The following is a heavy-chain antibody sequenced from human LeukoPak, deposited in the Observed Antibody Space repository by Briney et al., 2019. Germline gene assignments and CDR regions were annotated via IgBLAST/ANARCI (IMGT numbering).Heavy chain of an antibody. Sequence: SETLSLTCTVSGGFIRTYYWSWIRQPAGKELEWIGRIHTSGSTLYNPSLKSRVTISVDTSKNQFSLKLSSATAADTAVYYCARGPPHGGTYFDYWGQGTLVTVSS. CDR1: GGFIRTYY. V-gene: IGHV4-4*07. J-gene: IGHJ4*02. D-gene: IGHD2-15*01. CDR3: ARGPPHGGTYFDY. CDR2: IHTSGST.